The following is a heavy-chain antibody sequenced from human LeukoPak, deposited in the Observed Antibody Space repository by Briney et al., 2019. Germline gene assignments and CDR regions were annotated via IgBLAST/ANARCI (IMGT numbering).Heavy chain of an antibody. J-gene: IGHJ2*01. D-gene: IGHD2-2*01. CDR3: ARGYCSSTSSPGYFDL. V-gene: IGHV4-34*01. CDR2: INPRGST. Sequence: SETLSLTCAISGGTFSGYYWSWIRQPPGKGLEWIGEINPRGSTTYTPSHNSRGTISVYTSKNHFSLKLTSVTAADTAVYYCARGYCSSTSSPGYFDLWGHGTLVTVSS. CDR1: GGTFSGYY.